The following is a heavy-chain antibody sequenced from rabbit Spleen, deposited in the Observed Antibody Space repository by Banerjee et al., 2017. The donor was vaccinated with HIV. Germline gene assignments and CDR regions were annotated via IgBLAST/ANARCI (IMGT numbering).Heavy chain of an antibody. D-gene: IGHD1-1*01. CDR3: ASDPNSSTYYSLGL. Sequence: QEQLVEAGGRLDQPGGALKLSCTASGFSFSNKAVMGGVRQAPGKGLEWIACINAVTGKAVYASWAKGRFTFSKTSSTTVTLQVTSLTAADTATYFCASDPNSSTYYSLGLWGQGTLVTVS. CDR1: GFSFSNKAV. CDR2: INAVTGKA. V-gene: IGHV1S45*01. J-gene: IGHJ6*01.